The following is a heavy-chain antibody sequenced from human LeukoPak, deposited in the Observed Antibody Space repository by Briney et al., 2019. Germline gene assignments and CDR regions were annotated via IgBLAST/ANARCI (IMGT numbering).Heavy chain of an antibody. D-gene: IGHD2-2*01. Sequence: SVKVSCKASGGTFSSYAINWVRQAPGQGLEWIGRIIPMFDIANYAQKLKGRVTITADKSTSTVYMDLSSLRSEDTAVYYCAAAKDPIVVVPAATHGVFHYWGQGTLVTVSS. CDR1: GGTFSSYA. CDR2: IIPMFDIA. V-gene: IGHV1-69*04. J-gene: IGHJ4*02. CDR3: AAAKDPIVVVPAATHGVFHY.